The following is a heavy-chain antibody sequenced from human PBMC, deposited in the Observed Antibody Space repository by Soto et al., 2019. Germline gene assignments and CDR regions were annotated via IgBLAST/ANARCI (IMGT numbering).Heavy chain of an antibody. D-gene: IGHD1-26*01. J-gene: IGHJ4*02. Sequence: QVQLAQSGAEVREPGASVKVSCTASGYSFTSLDINWVRQTTGQGLEWMGWMQPSSGRTGYAQKFQGRVTMTRDTSINTAYMELSSLTADDTAFYYCARVVTAGVDYWGQGTLVTVSS. CDR3: ARVVTAGVDY. CDR2: MQPSSGRT. CDR1: GYSFTSLD. V-gene: IGHV1-8*01.